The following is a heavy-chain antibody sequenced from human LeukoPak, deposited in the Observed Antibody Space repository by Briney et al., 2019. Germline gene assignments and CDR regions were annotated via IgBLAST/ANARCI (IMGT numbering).Heavy chain of an antibody. D-gene: IGHD4-17*01. CDR2: IMPLFGTA. V-gene: IGHV1-69*05. CDR3: ARDVHGDYGSGWFDP. J-gene: IGHJ5*02. Sequence: SVKVSCKTSGGTFNNSAISWVRQAPGQGLEWLGGIMPLFGTAGYAQKFQGRVTMTKDESTRTVYMELTSLTSEDTAVYYCARDVHGDYGSGWFDPWGQGTLVSVSS. CDR1: GGTFNNSA.